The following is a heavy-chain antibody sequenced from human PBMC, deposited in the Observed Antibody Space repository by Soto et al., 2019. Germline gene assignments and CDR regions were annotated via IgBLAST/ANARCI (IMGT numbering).Heavy chain of an antibody. Sequence: PSETLSLTCTVSGGSISSYYWSWIRQPPGKGLEWIGYIYYSGSTNYNPSLKSRVTLSVDTTQNQFSLKLTSVTAADTAVYSCAGHRVPSVYDPIPGCFDSWGQGILVTVSS. CDR2: IYYSGST. J-gene: IGHJ4*02. D-gene: IGHD5-12*01. CDR3: AGHRVPSVYDPIPGCFDS. CDR1: GGSISSYY. V-gene: IGHV4-59*08.